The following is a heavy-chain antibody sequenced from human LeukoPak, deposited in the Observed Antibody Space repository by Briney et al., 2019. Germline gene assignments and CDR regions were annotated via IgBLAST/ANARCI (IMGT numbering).Heavy chain of an antibody. V-gene: IGHV1-69*13. D-gene: IGHD3-10*01. CDR1: GYTFTSYG. J-gene: IGHJ4*02. Sequence: SVKVSCKASGYTFTSYGISWVRQAPGQGLEWMGGIIPIFGTANYAQKFQGRVTITADESTSTAYMELSSLRSEDTAVYYCARDKTGYYYGSGSWYYFDYWGQGTLVTVSS. CDR2: IIPIFGTA. CDR3: ARDKTGYYYGSGSWYYFDY.